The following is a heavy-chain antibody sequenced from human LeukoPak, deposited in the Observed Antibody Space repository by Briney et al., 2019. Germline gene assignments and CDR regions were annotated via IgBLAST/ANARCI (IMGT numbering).Heavy chain of an antibody. CDR3: ARTASYYYYYMDV. V-gene: IGHV4-59*12. CDR1: GGSISSYY. CDR2: IYYSGST. J-gene: IGHJ6*03. Sequence: SETLSLTCTVSGGSISSYYWSWIRQPPGKGLEWIGYIYYSGSTNYNPSLKSRVTISVDTSKNQFSLKLSSVTAADTAVYYCARTASYYYYYMDVWGKGTTVTVSS.